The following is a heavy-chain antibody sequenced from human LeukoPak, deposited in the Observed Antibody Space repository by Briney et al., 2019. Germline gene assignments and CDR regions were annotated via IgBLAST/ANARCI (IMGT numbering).Heavy chain of an antibody. Sequence: PGGSLRLSCVTSGFTFSSYWMTWVRQAPGKGLEWVANINQDGHEKNYVDSVKGRFTISRDNPKNSLYLQMNSLRAEDTAVYYCARALRITMIVVAYWGQGTLVTVSS. J-gene: IGHJ4*02. CDR1: GFTFSSYW. D-gene: IGHD3-22*01. CDR3: ARALRITMIVVAY. CDR2: INQDGHEK. V-gene: IGHV3-7*02.